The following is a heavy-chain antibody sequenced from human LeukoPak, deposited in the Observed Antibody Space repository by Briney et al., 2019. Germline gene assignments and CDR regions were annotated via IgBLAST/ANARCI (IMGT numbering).Heavy chain of an antibody. J-gene: IGHJ4*02. Sequence: PSGTLSLTCAVYGGSFSGYYWSWIRQPPGKGLEWIGEINHSGSTNYNPSLKSRVTISVDTSKNQFSLKLSSVTAADTAVYYCARTPSYYYGSGSYRVGIFDYWGQGTLVTVSS. D-gene: IGHD3-10*01. V-gene: IGHV4-34*01. CDR2: INHSGST. CDR1: GGSFSGYY. CDR3: ARTPSYYYGSGSYRVGIFDY.